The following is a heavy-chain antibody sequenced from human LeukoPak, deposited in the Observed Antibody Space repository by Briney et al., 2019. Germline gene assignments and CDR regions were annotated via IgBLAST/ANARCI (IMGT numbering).Heavy chain of an antibody. Sequence: SVKVSCKASGGTFSSYAISWVQQAPGQGLEWMGRIIPILGIANYAQKFQGRVTITADKSTSTAYMELSSLRSEDTAVYYCARVLVGATGYNWFDPWGQGTLVTVSS. J-gene: IGHJ5*02. CDR2: IIPILGIA. CDR1: GGTFSSYA. D-gene: IGHD1-26*01. V-gene: IGHV1-69*04. CDR3: ARVLVGATGYNWFDP.